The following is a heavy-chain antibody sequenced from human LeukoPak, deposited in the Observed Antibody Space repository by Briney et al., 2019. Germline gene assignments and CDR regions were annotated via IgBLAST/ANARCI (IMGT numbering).Heavy chain of an antibody. D-gene: IGHD6-13*01. J-gene: IGHJ3*02. Sequence: GESLKISCKGSGYSFTNYWIGWVRQMLGKGLEWMGIIYPGDSDTRYSPSFQGQVTISADKSISIAYLQWSSLKASDTAMYYCARSPYGSSWYQYAFDIWGQGTMVTVSS. CDR2: IYPGDSDT. CDR3: ARSPYGSSWYQYAFDI. V-gene: IGHV5-51*01. CDR1: GYSFTNYW.